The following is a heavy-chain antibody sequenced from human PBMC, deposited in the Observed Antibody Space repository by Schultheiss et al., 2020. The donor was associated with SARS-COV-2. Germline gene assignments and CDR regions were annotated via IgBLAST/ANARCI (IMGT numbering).Heavy chain of an antibody. V-gene: IGHV1-18*01. D-gene: IGHD6-19*01. Sequence: ASVKVSCKASGGTFSSYTISWVRQAPGQGLEWMGWISAYNGNTNYAQKLQGRVTMTRDTSTSTVYMELSSLRSEDTAVYYCARDLEVAVAGNWFDPWGQGTLVTVSS. J-gene: IGHJ5*02. CDR1: GGTFSSYT. CDR3: ARDLEVAVAGNWFDP. CDR2: ISAYNGNT.